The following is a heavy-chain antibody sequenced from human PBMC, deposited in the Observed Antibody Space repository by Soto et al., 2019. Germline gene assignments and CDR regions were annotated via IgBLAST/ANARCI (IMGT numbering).Heavy chain of an antibody. CDR2: ISSSSSYI. Sequence: GGSLRLSCAASGFTFSSYSMNWVRQAPGKGLEWVSSISSSSSYIYYVDSVNGRFTISRDNAKNSLYLQMNSLRAEDTAVYYCVRDPPRYYGSGSYYNAAVVSYFDLWGRGTLVTVSS. CDR1: GFTFSSYS. CDR3: VRDPPRYYGSGSYYNAAVVSYFDL. J-gene: IGHJ2*01. V-gene: IGHV3-21*01. D-gene: IGHD3-10*01.